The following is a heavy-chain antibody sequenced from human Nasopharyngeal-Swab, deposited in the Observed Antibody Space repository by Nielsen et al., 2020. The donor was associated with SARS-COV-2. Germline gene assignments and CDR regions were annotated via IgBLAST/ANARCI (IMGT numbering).Heavy chain of an antibody. Sequence: GESLKISCTASGFSFSDYSMNWVRQAPGKGLEWVSIISGSGDTTYYADSVNDRFTISRDNSKNTLYLQMNSLRVEDTALYYCAKAPYLRGLDVWGQGTTVTVSS. CDR1: GFSFSDYS. V-gene: IGHV3-23*01. CDR2: ISGSGDTT. J-gene: IGHJ6*02. CDR3: AKAPYLRGLDV. D-gene: IGHD2-21*01.